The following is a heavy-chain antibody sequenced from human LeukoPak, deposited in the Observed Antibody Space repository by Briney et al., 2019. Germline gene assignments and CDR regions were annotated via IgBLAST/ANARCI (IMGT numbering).Heavy chain of an antibody. CDR2: ISAYNGNT. J-gene: IGHJ4*02. V-gene: IGHV1-18*01. Sequence: GASVKVSCKASGYTFTSYGISWVRQAPGQGLEWMGWISAYNGNTNYAQKLQGRVTMTTDTSTSTAYMALRSLRSDDTALHYCARDWVVVVPAANDYWGQGTLVTVSS. CDR1: GYTFTSYG. CDR3: ARDWVVVVPAANDY. D-gene: IGHD2-2*01.